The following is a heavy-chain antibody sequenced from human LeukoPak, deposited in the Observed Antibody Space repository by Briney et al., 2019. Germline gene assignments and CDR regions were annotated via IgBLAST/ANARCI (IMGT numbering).Heavy chain of an antibody. V-gene: IGHV4-38-2*02. CDR1: GYSISSGYY. D-gene: IGHD6-13*01. J-gene: IGHJ3*02. CDR2: IYHSGST. CDR3: VSPRAAAATDAFDI. Sequence: PSETLSLTCTVSGYSISSGYYWGWIRPPPGKGLEWIGYIYHSGSTYYNPSLKSRVTISVDRSKNQFSLKLSSVTAADTAVYYCVSPRAAAATDAFDIWGQGTMVTVSS.